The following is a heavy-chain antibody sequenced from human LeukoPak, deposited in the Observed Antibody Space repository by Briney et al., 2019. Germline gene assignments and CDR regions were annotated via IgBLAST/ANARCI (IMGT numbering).Heavy chain of an antibody. D-gene: IGHD4-11*01. V-gene: IGHV1-2*06. CDR3: AREDSNPKYYCYYGMDV. CDR1: GYTFTGYY. Sequence: ASVKVSCKASGYTFTGYYMNWVRQAPGQGLEWMGRINPNSGGTKYAQKFQGRVTMTRDTSINTAYMELSRLRSDDTAVYYCAREDSNPKYYCYYGMDVWGQGTTVTVSS. CDR2: INPNSGGT. J-gene: IGHJ6*02.